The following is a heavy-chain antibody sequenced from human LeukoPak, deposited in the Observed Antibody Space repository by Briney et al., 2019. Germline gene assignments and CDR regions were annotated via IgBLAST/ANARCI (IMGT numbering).Heavy chain of an antibody. J-gene: IGHJ4*02. Sequence: GEAPKISCKTPGYRFNSYWISWVRHMPGKGQEGVVRIGTSDSYNNYCPPFQGHVTNSADKSISTAYLQWSSLKASDTAMYYCARGYSSGAQWGQGTLVTVSS. D-gene: IGHD3-10*01. CDR2: IGTSDSYN. V-gene: IGHV5-10-1*01. CDR3: ARGYSSGAQ. CDR1: GYRFNSYW.